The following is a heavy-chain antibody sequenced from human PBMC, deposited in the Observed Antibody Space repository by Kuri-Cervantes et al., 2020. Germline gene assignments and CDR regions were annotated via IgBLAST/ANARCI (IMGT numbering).Heavy chain of an antibody. CDR3: ARGRIAAITSYYFDY. CDR1: GDSMSITHC. CDR2: IYHSGHT. Sequence: SETLSLTCAVSGDSMSITHCWSWVRQPPGKGLEWIGEIYHSGHTNYNPSLKSRVTMSIDKSKNQFSLKLNSVTPTDTAVYYCARGRIAAITSYYFDYWGQGALVTVSS. V-gene: IGHV4-4*02. D-gene: IGHD2-15*01. J-gene: IGHJ4*02.